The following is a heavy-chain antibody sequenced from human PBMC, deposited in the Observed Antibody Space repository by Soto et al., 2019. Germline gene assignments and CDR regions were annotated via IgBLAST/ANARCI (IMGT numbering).Heavy chain of an antibody. Sequence: QVQLVQSGAEVKKPGASVKGSCKASGYTFTSYDINWVRQATGQGVEWMGWMNPNSGNTGYAQKFQGRVTMTRNTSMSTAYMELSSLRSEDTAVYYCAREHSSSWRLDYGCQGTLVTVSS. CDR3: AREHSSSWRLDY. J-gene: IGHJ4*02. CDR1: GYTFTSYD. V-gene: IGHV1-8*01. CDR2: MNPNSGNT. D-gene: IGHD6-13*01.